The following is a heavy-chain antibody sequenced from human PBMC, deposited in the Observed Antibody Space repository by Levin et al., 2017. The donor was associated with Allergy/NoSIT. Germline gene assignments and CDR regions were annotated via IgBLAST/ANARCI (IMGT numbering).Heavy chain of an antibody. CDR2: IWYDGSNK. D-gene: IGHD4-11*01. V-gene: IGHV3-33*06. CDR1: GFTFSSYG. Sequence: GGSLRLSCAASGFTFSSYGMHWVRQAPGKGLEWVAVIWYDGSNKYYADSVKGRFTISRDNSKNTLYLQMNSLRAEDTAVYYCAKSDDYSNRDDYYYYGMDVWGQGTTVTVSS. CDR3: AKSDDYSNRDDYYYYGMDV. J-gene: IGHJ6*02.